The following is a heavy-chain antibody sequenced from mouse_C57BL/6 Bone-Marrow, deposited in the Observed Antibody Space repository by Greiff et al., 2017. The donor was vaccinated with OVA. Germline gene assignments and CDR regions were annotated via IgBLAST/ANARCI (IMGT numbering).Heavy chain of an antibody. CDR2: ISDGGSYT. V-gene: IGHV5-4*01. D-gene: IGHD4-1*01. J-gene: IGHJ3*01. Sequence: EVQVVESGGGLVKPGGSLKLSCAASGFTFSSYAMSWVRQTPEKRLEWVATISDGGSYTYYTDNVKGRFTISRDNAKNNLYLQMSHLKSEDTAMYYCARDGRVWDRFAYWGQGTLVTVSA. CDR3: ARDGRVWDRFAY. CDR1: GFTFSSYA.